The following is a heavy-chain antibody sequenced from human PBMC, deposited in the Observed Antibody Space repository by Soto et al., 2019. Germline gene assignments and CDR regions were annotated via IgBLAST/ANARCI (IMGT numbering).Heavy chain of an antibody. Sequence: PGGSLRLSCAASGFTFSSYAMGWVRQGPGKGLEWVAVVSIGGSTHYADSVRGRFTISRDNSKNTLYLEINSLRAEDTAVYYCARDHDYSTPCDWFDPWGQGTLVTVSS. V-gene: IGHV3-23*01. D-gene: IGHD4-4*01. CDR3: ARDHDYSTPCDWFDP. J-gene: IGHJ5*02. CDR2: VSIGGST. CDR1: GFTFSSYA.